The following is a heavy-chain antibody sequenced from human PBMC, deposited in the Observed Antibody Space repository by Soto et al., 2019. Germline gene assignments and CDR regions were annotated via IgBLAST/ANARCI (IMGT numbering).Heavy chain of an antibody. J-gene: IGHJ6*02. CDR3: AGPPELTRIYYYYGMDV. D-gene: IGHD1-7*01. CDR1: GGTFSSYA. Sequence: QVQLVQSGAEVKKPGSSVKVSCKASGGTFSSYAISWVRQAPGQGLEWMGGIIPIFGTANYAQKFQGRVKITEDESTSTAYMELSSLRSEDTAVYYCAGPPELTRIYYYYGMDVWGQGTTVTVSS. V-gene: IGHV1-69*12. CDR2: IIPIFGTA.